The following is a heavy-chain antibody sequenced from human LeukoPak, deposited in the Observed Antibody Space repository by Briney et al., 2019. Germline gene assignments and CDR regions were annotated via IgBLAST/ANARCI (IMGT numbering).Heavy chain of an antibody. V-gene: IGHV4-30-4*01. CDR1: GGSISSGDYY. Sequence: PSETLSLTCTVSGGSISSGDYYWSWIRQPPGKGLEWIGYIYYSGSTYYNPSLKSRVTISVDTSKNQFSLKLSSVTAADTAVYYCARVQGIQLWLETFDIWGQGTMVTVSS. CDR3: ARVQGIQLWLETFDI. J-gene: IGHJ3*02. CDR2: IYYSGST. D-gene: IGHD5-18*01.